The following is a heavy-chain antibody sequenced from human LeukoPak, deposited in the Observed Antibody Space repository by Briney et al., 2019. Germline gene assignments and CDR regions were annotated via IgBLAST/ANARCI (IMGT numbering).Heavy chain of an antibody. Sequence: SETLSLACAVYGGSFSGYYWSWIRQPPGKGLEWIGEINHSGSTNYNPSLKSRVTISVDTSKNQFSLKLSSVTAADTAVYYCATNADTAMVTSYFDYWGQGTLVTVSS. J-gene: IGHJ4*02. V-gene: IGHV4-34*01. CDR1: GGSFSGYY. D-gene: IGHD5-18*01. CDR2: INHSGST. CDR3: ATNADTAMVTSYFDY.